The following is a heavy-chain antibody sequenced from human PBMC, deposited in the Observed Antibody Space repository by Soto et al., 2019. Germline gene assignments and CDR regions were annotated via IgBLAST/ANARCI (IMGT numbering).Heavy chain of an antibody. J-gene: IGHJ6*02. D-gene: IGHD6-19*01. CDR2: IIPIFGTA. CDR1: GGTFSSYA. CDR3: ARGVIAVAGTGSFYYYGMDV. V-gene: IGHV1-69*01. Sequence: QVQLVQSGAEVKKPGSSVKVSCKASGGTFSSYAISWVRQATGQGLEWMGGIIPIFGTANCAQKFQGRVTIAAGESTSAAYMELSSRGSEDTAVYYCARGVIAVAGTGSFYYYGMDVWGQGTTVTVSS.